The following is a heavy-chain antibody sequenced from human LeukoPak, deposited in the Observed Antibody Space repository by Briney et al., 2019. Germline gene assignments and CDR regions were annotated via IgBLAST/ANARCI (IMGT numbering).Heavy chain of an antibody. CDR3: PRLNYAHIDY. CDR1: GGPISGYY. D-gene: IGHD3-16*01. V-gene: IGHV4-4*09. J-gene: IGHJ4*02. Sequence: MPSETLSLTCTVSGGPISGYYWSWIRQPPGEGLEWIGYIYTSGSTNYNPSLRSRVTISEDTSKNQFSLKLSSVTAAETAVYYVPRLNYAHIDYWGQGTPVT. CDR2: IYTSGST.